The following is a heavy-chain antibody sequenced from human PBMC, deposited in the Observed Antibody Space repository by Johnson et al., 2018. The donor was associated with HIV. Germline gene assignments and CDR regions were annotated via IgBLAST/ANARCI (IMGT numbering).Heavy chain of an antibody. J-gene: IGHJ3*01. V-gene: IGHV3-9*03. CDR1: GFTFDDYA. Sequence: EVHLVESGGGLVQPGRSLRLSCAASGFTFDDYAMHWVRQAPGKGLEWVSGFSWNSGSIGSADSVKGRSTISRDNAKNSLYLQMNSLRADDMALYYCTKDYYEFWSGSRSDETFDVWGHGTMGTVSS. CDR3: TKDYYEFWSGSRSDETFDV. CDR2: FSWNSGSI. D-gene: IGHD3-3*01.